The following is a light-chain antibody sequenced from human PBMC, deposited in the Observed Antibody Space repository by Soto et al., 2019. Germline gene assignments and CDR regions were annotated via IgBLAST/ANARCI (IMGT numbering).Light chain of an antibody. CDR2: GTS. CDR3: QQYGDSPCT. CDR1: QRISTSY. V-gene: IGKV3-20*01. Sequence: EIVLTQSPGTLSLSPGERATLSCRASQRISTSYLAWYQQKPGRAPRVLVYGTSTRATGIPSRFSGSGSGTDFTLTSSRLEPEDFAVYYCQQYGDSPCTFGRGTKVDIK. J-gene: IGKJ3*01.